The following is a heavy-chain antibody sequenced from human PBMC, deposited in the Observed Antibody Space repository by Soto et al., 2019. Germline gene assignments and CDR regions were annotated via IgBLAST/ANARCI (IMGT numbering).Heavy chain of an antibody. V-gene: IGHV1-69*13. Sequence: SVKVSCKASGGPFTSYAISWVRQSPGQGLAWMGGIIPIFVTANYAQKFQGRVTITADESTSTAYMELSSLRSEDTAVYYCASSRRGFGEFPSPSYYYYDGMDVWGQGTTVTVS. J-gene: IGHJ6*02. D-gene: IGHD3-10*01. CDR1: GGPFTSYA. CDR3: ASSRRGFGEFPSPSYYYYDGMDV. CDR2: IIPIFVTA.